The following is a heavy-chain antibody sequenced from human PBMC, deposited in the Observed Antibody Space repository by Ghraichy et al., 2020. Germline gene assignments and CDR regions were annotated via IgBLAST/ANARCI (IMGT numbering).Heavy chain of an antibody. CDR3: AREGNDDLEYSFDY. CDR1: GFTFSIYA. Sequence: GGSLRLSCAASGFTFSIYAMSWVRQAPGKGLGWVSAISPSGGTTKYTDSVKGRFTISRDNSKNMVYLQMNSLRAEDTALYYCAREGNDDLEYSFDYWGQGSLVTVSS. V-gene: IGHV3-23*01. CDR2: ISPSGGTT. D-gene: IGHD3-10*01. J-gene: IGHJ4*02.